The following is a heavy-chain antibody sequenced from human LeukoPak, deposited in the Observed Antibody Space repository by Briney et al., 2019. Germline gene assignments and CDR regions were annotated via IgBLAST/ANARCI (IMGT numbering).Heavy chain of an antibody. J-gene: IGHJ6*03. D-gene: IGHD3-10*01. CDR2: INHSGST. V-gene: IGHV4-34*01. Sequence: SETLSLTCAVYGGSFSGYYWSWIRQPPGKGLEWIGEINHSGSTNYNPSLKSRVTISVDTSKNQFSLKLSCVTAADTAVYYCARGRVRGSGGYPKDYMDVWGKGTTVTVSS. CDR1: GGSFSGYY. CDR3: ARGRVRGSGGYPKDYMDV.